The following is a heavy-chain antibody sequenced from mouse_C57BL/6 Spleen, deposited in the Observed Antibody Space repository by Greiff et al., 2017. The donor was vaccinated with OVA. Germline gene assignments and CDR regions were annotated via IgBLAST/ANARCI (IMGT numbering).Heavy chain of an antibody. CDR3: ARKVITTLVGEYYFDY. Sequence: EVHLVESGGGLVKPGGSLKLSCAASGFTFSSYAMSWVRQTPEKRLEWVATISDGGSYTYYPDNVKGRFTISRDNAKNNLYLQMSHLKSEDTAMYYCARKVITTLVGEYYFDYWGQGTTLTVSS. D-gene: IGHD1-1*01. J-gene: IGHJ2*01. CDR1: GFTFSSYA. V-gene: IGHV5-4*01. CDR2: ISDGGSYT.